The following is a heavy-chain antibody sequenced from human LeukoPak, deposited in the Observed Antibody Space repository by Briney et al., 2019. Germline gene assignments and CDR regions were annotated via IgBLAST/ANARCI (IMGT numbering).Heavy chain of an antibody. CDR1: GGSITSSSSY. D-gene: IGHD2-21*02. Sequence: SETLSLSCTVSGGSITSSSSYWGWIRQPPGKGLEWIGSIYYTGSTYYNPSLESRVTISVDTSKNQFSLRLTSVTAADTALYFCARHASAVTPNFDYWGQGTLVTVSS. J-gene: IGHJ4*02. CDR2: IYYTGST. CDR3: ARHASAVTPNFDY. V-gene: IGHV4-39*01.